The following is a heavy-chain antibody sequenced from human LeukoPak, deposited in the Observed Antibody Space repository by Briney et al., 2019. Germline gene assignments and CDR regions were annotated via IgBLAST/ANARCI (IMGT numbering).Heavy chain of an antibody. V-gene: IGHV1-2*02. D-gene: IGHD3-3*01. CDR2: INPNSGGT. CDR1: GYTFTGYY. CDR3: AKDFWSGFIHWFDP. J-gene: IGHJ5*02. Sequence: ASVKVSCKASGYTFTGYYMHWVRQAPGQGLEWMGWINPNSGGTNYAQKFQGRVTMTRDTSISTAYMELSRLRSDDTGVYYCAKDFWSGFIHWFDPWGQGTLVTVSS.